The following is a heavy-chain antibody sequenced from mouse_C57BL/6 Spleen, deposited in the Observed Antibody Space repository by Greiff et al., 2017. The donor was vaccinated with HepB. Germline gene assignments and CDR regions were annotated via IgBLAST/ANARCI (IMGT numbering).Heavy chain of an antibody. CDR2: ISYSGST. J-gene: IGHJ2*01. CDR3: ARRGLRRGDFDY. CDR1: GYSITSGYD. Sequence: EVQGVESGPGMVKPSPSLSLTCTVTGYSITSGYDWHWIRHFPGNKLEWMGYISYSGSTNYNPSLKSRISITHDTSKNHFFLKLNSVTTEDTATYYWARRGLRRGDFDYWGQGTTLTVSS. D-gene: IGHD2-4*01. V-gene: IGHV3-1*01.